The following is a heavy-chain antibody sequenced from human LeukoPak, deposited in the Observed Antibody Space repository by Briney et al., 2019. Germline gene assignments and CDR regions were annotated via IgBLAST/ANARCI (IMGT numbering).Heavy chain of an antibody. V-gene: IGHV2-5*02. J-gene: IGHJ5*02. CDR3: AHRGRTSSSWHH. D-gene: IGHD3/OR15-3a*01. CDR1: GFSLSTSGVG. Sequence: ESGPTLVKPTQTLTLTCTFSGFSLSTSGVGVGWIRQPPGKALEWLALIFWDDDKRYSPSLKSRLTITKGTSKNQVVLTMTNMDPVDTATYYCAHRGRTSSSWHHWGQGTLVTVSS. CDR2: IFWDDDK.